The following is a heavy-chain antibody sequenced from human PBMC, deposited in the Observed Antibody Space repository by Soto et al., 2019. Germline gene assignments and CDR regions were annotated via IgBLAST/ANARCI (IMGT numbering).Heavy chain of an antibody. J-gene: IGHJ6*02. Sequence: PSETLSLTCAVYGGSFSGYYWSWIRQPPGKGLEWIGEINHSGSTNYNPSLKSRVTISVDTSKNQFSLKLSSVTAADTAVYYCVRETGTDVWGQGTTVTVYS. D-gene: IGHD1-26*01. CDR3: VRETGTDV. CDR1: GGSFSGYY. V-gene: IGHV4-34*01. CDR2: INHSGST.